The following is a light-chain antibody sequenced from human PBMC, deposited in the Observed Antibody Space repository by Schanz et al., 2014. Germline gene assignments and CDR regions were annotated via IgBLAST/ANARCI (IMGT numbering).Light chain of an antibody. Sequence: QSALTQPASVSGSPGQSITISCTGTSSDVGGYNYVSWYQQYPGKAPKLMIYDVSNRPSGVSNRFSGSKSGNTASLTISGLQAEDEADYYGSSYTNINTPQYVFGTGTKLTVL. CDR3: SSYTNINTPQYV. J-gene: IGLJ1*01. CDR2: DVS. V-gene: IGLV2-14*03. CDR1: SSDVGGYNY.